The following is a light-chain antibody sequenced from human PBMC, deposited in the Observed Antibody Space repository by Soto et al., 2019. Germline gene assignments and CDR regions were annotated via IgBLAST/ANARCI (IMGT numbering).Light chain of an antibody. J-gene: IGKJ4*01. CDR3: QHYVTWPLT. V-gene: IGKV3-15*01. CDR2: DTS. CDR1: QSVSSN. Sequence: EIVLTQSPGTLSLSPGERGTLSCRASQSVSSNLAWYQQKPGQTPRLLIYDTSIRATGVPARFSGSRSGAEFTLTISSLQSEDFAVYYCQHYVTWPLTFGGGTKVDIK.